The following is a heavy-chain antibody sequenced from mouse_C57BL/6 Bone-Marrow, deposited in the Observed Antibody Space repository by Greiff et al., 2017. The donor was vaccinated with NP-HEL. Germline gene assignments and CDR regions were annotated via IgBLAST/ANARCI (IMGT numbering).Heavy chain of an antibody. J-gene: IGHJ3*01. CDR2: INPNNGGT. CDR3: ARIEDYEGFAY. Sequence: EVQLQQSGPELVKPGASVKISCKASGYTFTDYYMNWVKQSHGKSLEWIGDINPNNGGTSYNQKFKGKATLTVDKSSSTAYMELRSLTSEDSAVYYCARIEDYEGFAYGGQGTLVTVSA. V-gene: IGHV1-26*01. CDR1: GYTFTDYY. D-gene: IGHD2-4*01.